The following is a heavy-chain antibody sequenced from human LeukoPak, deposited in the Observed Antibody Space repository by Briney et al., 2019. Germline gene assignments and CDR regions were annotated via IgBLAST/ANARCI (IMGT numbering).Heavy chain of an antibody. CDR2: INHSGST. Sequence: SETLSLTCAVYGGSFSGYYWSWIRQPRGKGLEWIGEINHSGSTNYNPSLKSRVTISVDTSKNQFSLKLSSVTAADTAVYYCARLPIAAAANHFDYWGQGTLVTVSS. J-gene: IGHJ4*02. D-gene: IGHD6-13*01. CDR1: GGSFSGYY. CDR3: ARLPIAAAANHFDY. V-gene: IGHV4-34*01.